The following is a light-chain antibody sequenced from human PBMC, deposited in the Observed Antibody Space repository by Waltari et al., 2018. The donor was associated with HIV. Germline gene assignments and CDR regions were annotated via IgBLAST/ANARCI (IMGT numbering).Light chain of an antibody. V-gene: IGKV1-39*01. CDR2: AAS. Sequence: IQLTQSPPPLSASVSDSVSITCRARQSISIYLNWYQQKPGKAPSLLIYAASTLHGGVPSNFSGSGSGTEFTLSISNLQPEDFATYYCQQTYRAPYTFGQGTKLDIK. J-gene: IGKJ2*01. CDR3: QQTYRAPYT. CDR1: QSISIY.